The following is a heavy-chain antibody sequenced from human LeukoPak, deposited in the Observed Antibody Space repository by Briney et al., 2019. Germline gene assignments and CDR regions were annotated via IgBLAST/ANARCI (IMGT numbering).Heavy chain of an antibody. CDR2: ISSSSSYT. Sequence: SGGSLRLSCAASGFTFIDYYMSWIRQAPGKGLEWVSYISSSSSYTNYADSVKGRFTISRDNAKNSLYLQMNSLRAEDTAVYYCARAMSYGDYVGLAYWGQGTLVTVSS. J-gene: IGHJ4*02. D-gene: IGHD4-17*01. CDR3: ARAMSYGDYVGLAY. V-gene: IGHV3-11*05. CDR1: GFTFIDYY.